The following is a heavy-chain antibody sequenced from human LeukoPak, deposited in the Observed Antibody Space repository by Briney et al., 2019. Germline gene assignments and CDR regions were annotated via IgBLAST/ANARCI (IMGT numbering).Heavy chain of an antibody. Sequence: GGSLRLSCSASGFTFSNYAMAWVRQAPGKGLEYVSAISNNGVSTYYADSVKGGFTISRDNSKSTLYLQMNSLRAEDTAVYYCAMNWNCDYWGQGTLVTVSS. J-gene: IGHJ4*02. CDR2: ISNNGVST. D-gene: IGHD1-1*01. V-gene: IGHV3-64*04. CDR1: GFTFSNYA. CDR3: AMNWNCDY.